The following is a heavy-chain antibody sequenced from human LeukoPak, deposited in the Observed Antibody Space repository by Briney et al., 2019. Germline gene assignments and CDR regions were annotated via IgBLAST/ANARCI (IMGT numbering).Heavy chain of an antibody. J-gene: IGHJ6*02. CDR2: INPNSGGT. D-gene: IGHD6-19*01. CDR1: GYTFTGYY. V-gene: IGHV1-2*02. Sequence: ASVKVSCKASGYTFTGYYMHWVRQAPGQGLEWMGWINPNSGGTNYAQKFQGRVTMTRDTSISTAYMELSRLRSDDTAVYYCARCTSGWYYYYGMDVWGQGTTVTVSS. CDR3: ARCTSGWYYYYGMDV.